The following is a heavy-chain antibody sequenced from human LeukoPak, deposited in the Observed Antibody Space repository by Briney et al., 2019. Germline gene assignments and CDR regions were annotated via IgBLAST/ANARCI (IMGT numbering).Heavy chain of an antibody. Sequence: ASVKVSCKASGGTLSSYAISWVRQAPGQGLEWMGGIIPIFGTANYAQKFQGRVTITADKSTSTAYMELSSLRSEDTAVYYCASGGWQLTLDYWGQGTLVTVSS. J-gene: IGHJ4*02. CDR3: ASGGWQLTLDY. V-gene: IGHV1-69*06. CDR2: IIPIFGTA. CDR1: GGTLSSYA. D-gene: IGHD3-16*01.